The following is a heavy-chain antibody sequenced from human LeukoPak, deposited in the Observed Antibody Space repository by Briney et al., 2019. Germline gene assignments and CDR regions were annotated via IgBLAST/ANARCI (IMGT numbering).Heavy chain of an antibody. CDR3: ARDRYESSGLNDAFDI. Sequence: AGGSLRLSCAASGFTFSSYAMHWVRQAPGKGLEWVAVISYDGSNKYYADSVKGRFTISRDNSKNTLYLQMNSLRAEDTAVYYCARDRYESSGLNDAFDIWGQGTMVTVSS. CDR1: GFTFSSYA. CDR2: ISYDGSNK. J-gene: IGHJ3*02. V-gene: IGHV3-30-3*01. D-gene: IGHD3-22*01.